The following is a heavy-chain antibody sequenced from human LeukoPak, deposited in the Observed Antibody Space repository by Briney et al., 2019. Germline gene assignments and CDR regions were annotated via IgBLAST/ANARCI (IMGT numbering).Heavy chain of an antibody. J-gene: IGHJ6*02. CDR2: IKQDGSEK. V-gene: IGHV3-7*01. D-gene: IGHD3-3*01. Sequence: QPGGSLRLSCAASGFTFSNYAMHWVRQAPGKGLEWVANIKQDGSEKHYVDSVKGRFTISRDNAKNSLFLQMNSLRAEDTAVYYCARDSADITIFGGRYYGMDVWGQGTTVTVSS. CDR3: ARDSADITIFGGRYYGMDV. CDR1: GFTFSNYA.